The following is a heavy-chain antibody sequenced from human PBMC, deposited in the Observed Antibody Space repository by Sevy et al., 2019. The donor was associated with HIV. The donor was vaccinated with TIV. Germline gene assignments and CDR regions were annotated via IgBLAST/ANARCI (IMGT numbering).Heavy chain of an antibody. CDR3: ARDNGGDFLSTSVFDY. J-gene: IGHJ4*02. CDR2: ISSGFSTI. CDR1: GFTFSSYS. D-gene: IGHD2-21*02. Sequence: GGSLRLSCAASGFTFSSYSMNWVRQAPGKGLEWVSYISSGFSTIHYADSVKGRFTISRDNAKNSLYLQMNRLRAEDTAVYYCARDNGGDFLSTSVFDYWGQGTLVTVSS. V-gene: IGHV3-48*01.